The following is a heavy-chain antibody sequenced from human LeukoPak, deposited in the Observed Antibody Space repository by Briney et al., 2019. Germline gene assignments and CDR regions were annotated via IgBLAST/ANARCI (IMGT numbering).Heavy chain of an antibody. CDR2: IYYSGST. Sequence: GSLRLSCAASGFTFSSYSMNWVRQAPGKGLEWIGSIYYSGSTFYNTSLKSRVTISVDTSMNQFSLKLSSVTAADTAVYYCARNSYCSSLSCYRFDPWGQGTLVTVSS. D-gene: IGHD2-2*02. V-gene: IGHV4-59*05. CDR1: GFTFSSYSMN. J-gene: IGHJ5*02. CDR3: ARNSYCSSLSCYRFDP.